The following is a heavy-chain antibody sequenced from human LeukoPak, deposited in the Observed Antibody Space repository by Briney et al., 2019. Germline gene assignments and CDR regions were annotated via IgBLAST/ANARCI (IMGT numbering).Heavy chain of an antibody. CDR1: GFTFSSYG. D-gene: IGHD5-18*01. J-gene: IGHJ4*02. V-gene: IGHV3-30*18. CDR3: AKDGGYCYGYPTYYFDY. CDR2: ISYDGSNK. Sequence: GGSLRLSCAASGFTFSSYGMHWVRQAPGKGLEWVAVISYDGSNKYYADSVKSRFTISRDNSKNTLYLQMNSLRAEDTAVYYCAKDGGYCYGYPTYYFDYWGQGTLVTVSS.